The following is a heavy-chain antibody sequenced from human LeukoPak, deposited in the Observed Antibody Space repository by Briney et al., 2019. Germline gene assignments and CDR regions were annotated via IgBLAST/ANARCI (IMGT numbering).Heavy chain of an antibody. CDR3: AKDVYYYGSGSHLGFDY. V-gene: IGHV3-9*01. D-gene: IGHD3-10*01. Sequence: PGRSLRLSCAASGFTFDDYAMHWVRQAPGKGLEWVSGISWNSGNIGYADSVKGRFTISRDNAKNSLYMQMNSLRAEDTALYYCAKDVYYYGSGSHLGFDYWGQGTLVTVSS. CDR2: ISWNSGNI. CDR1: GFTFDDYA. J-gene: IGHJ4*02.